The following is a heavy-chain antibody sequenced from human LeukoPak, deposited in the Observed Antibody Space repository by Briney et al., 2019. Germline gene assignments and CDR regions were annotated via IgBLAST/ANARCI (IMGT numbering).Heavy chain of an antibody. CDR1: GFTFRSYA. J-gene: IGHJ3*02. Sequence: PGGSLRLSCAASGFTFRSYAMNWVRQAPGKGLEWVSVISGRGGSTYYADSVKGRFTLSRENSKNTLYLQMNSLRGEDTAVYYCSLSGDNDAFDIWGQGTQVTVSS. V-gene: IGHV3-23*01. CDR2: ISGRGGST. D-gene: IGHD3-10*01. CDR3: SLSGDNDAFDI.